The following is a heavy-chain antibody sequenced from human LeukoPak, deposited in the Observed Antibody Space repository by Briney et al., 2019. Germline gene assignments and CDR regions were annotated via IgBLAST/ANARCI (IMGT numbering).Heavy chain of an antibody. CDR3: ARRLTQYDCFDP. D-gene: IGHD2-2*01. Sequence: SQTLSLACAISGDSVSSNSVTWNWIRQSPSRGLEWLGRTYYRSTWYNDYAVSVRDRITVNPDTSKNQFSLHLNSVTPEDTAVYYCARRLTQYDCFDPWGQGILVTVSS. J-gene: IGHJ5*02. V-gene: IGHV6-1*01. CDR2: TYYRSTWYN. CDR1: GDSVSSNSVT.